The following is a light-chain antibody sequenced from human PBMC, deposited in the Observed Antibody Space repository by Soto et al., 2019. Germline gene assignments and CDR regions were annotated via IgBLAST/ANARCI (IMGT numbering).Light chain of an antibody. CDR3: CSYAGSSTHV. J-gene: IGLJ1*01. V-gene: IGLV2-23*02. CDR2: EVS. CDR1: SSDVGNYNL. Sequence: QSALTQPASVSGSPGQSITISCTGTSSDVGNYNLVSWYQQHPGKAPKLMIYEVSKRPSGVSNRFSGSKSGNTASLTISGLQAEDEADYSCCSYAGSSTHVFGTGTKLTVL.